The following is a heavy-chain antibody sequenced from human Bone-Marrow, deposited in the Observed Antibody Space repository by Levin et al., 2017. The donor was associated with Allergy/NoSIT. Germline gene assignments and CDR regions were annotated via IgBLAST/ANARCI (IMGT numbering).Heavy chain of an antibody. V-gene: IGHV4-30-4*01. CDR3: ARVGPIRRFGELEQF. CDR2: IYYYGST. Sequence: SETLSLTCTVSGDSISSADYYWSWIRQPPGTGLEWIGYIYYYGSTYYTPSLKSRVSISLDTSKNQFSLQLNSVTAAYTAVYYCARVGPIRRFGELEQFWGQGSLVTVSS. D-gene: IGHD3-10*01. J-gene: IGHJ4*02. CDR1: GDSISSADYY.